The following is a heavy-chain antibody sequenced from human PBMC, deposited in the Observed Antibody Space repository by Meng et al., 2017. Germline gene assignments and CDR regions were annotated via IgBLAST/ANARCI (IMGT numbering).Heavy chain of an antibody. J-gene: IGHJ4*02. V-gene: IGHV6-1*01. D-gene: IGHD1-26*01. CDR2: AYYRSKWYH. CDR1: GDSVSSNSAA. CDR3: ARGSYSFDS. Sequence: QLRLRQSGPGLVKPSQTLSLICAISGDSVSSNSAAWNWIRQSPSRGLEWLGRAYYRSKWYHDYAESVKSRISIDPDTSKNQFSLQLRSVTPEDSAVYYCARGSYSFDSWGQRTLVTVSS.